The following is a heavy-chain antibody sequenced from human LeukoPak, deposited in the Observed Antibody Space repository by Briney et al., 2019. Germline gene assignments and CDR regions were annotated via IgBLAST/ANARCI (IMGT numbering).Heavy chain of an antibody. CDR3: ARVAGYLPTRWFDP. D-gene: IGHD6-25*01. Sequence: SETLSLTCAVYGGSFSGFYWSWIRHVPGKGLEWIGEINYTGSTSYNPSLKSRVTISVDTSQNQFFLLLTSVTAADTAVCHCARVAGYLPTRWFDPWGQGTHVTVSS. J-gene: IGHJ5*02. CDR2: INYTGST. CDR1: GGSFSGFY. V-gene: IGHV4-34*01.